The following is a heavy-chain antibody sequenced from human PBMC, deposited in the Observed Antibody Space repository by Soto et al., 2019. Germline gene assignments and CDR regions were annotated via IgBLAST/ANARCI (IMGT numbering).Heavy chain of an antibody. CDR1: GFTFSSYD. Sequence: GGSLRLSCAASGFTFSSYDMHWVRQTTGKGLEWVSSISTTGDTYYLGSVRGRFTISRENAMNSFYLQMDSLRAEDTAVYYCARDRSRGYFDPWGQGTLVTVYS. CDR2: ISTTGDT. D-gene: IGHD5-12*01. V-gene: IGHV3-13*01. CDR3: ARDRSRGYFDP. J-gene: IGHJ5*02.